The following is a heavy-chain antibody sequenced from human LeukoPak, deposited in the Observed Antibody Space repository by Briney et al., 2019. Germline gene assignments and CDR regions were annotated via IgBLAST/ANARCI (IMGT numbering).Heavy chain of an antibody. CDR1: GITLSNYG. CDR2: LSGSGGST. J-gene: IGHJ4*02. D-gene: IGHD3-22*01. CDR3: AKRGAVIRVILVGFHKEAYYFDS. Sequence: GGSLRLSCAVSGITLSNYGISWVRQAPGKGLEWVAGLSGSGGSTYYADSVKGRFTISRDNPKNTLYLQMNSLRAEDTAVYFYAKRGAVIRVILVGFHKEAYYFDSWGQGALVTVSS. V-gene: IGHV3-23*01.